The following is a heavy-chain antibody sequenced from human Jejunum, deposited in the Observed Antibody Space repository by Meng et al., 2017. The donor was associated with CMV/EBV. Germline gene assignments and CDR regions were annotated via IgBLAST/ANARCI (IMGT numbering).Heavy chain of an antibody. CDR3: AKEDYSNGFDY. D-gene: IGHD4-11*01. Sequence: WAASGCTFSSVDLGWVSQAPRKGLEWVSTIGGSGGTTYYADSVKGRFTISRDNSKDTLYLQMNSLRAEDKAVYYCAKEDYSNGFDYWGQGTLVTVSS. CDR2: IGGSGGTT. CDR1: GCTFSSVD. V-gene: IGHV3-23*01. J-gene: IGHJ4*02.